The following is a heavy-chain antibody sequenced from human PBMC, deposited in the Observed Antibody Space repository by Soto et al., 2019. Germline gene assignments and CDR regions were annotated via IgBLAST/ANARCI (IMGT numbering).Heavy chain of an antibody. CDR2: INHSGST. V-gene: IGHV4-4*03. CDR1: GGSISSSNW. D-gene: IGHD3-22*01. CDR3: ARGGTMRNYRNYYDSSGSN. Sequence: PATLSPNCAVSGGSISSSNWWSWIRQPPGKGLEWIGEINHSGSTNYNPSLKSRVTISVDTSKNQFSLKLSSVTAADTAVYYCARGGTMRNYRNYYDSSGSNWGQGILVTVSS. J-gene: IGHJ4*02.